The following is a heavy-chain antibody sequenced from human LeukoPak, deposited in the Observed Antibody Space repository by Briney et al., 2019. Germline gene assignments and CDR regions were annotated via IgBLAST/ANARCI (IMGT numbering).Heavy chain of an antibody. Sequence: GGTMRLSCAASGFTFRSFWMHWVRKATGKGLVWVARINIDGSSTSYADSVKGRFTTSRDNAKNTLYLQMGSLRAEDTAVYYCARVTSVTGTIFDSWGQGTLVTVSS. V-gene: IGHV3-74*01. J-gene: IGHJ4*02. CDR2: INIDGSST. D-gene: IGHD1-7*01. CDR3: ARVTSVTGTIFDS. CDR1: GFTFRSFW.